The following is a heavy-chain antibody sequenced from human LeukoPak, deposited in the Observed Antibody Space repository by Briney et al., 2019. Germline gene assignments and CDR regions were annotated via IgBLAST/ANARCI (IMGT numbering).Heavy chain of an antibody. CDR3: ARTYYDYWSGPYAFDI. Sequence: PGGSLTLSCAASGFTFSSYGMHWVRQAPGKGLEWAAFIRYDGSNKYYADSVKGRFTISRDNSENTLYLRMNNLRAEDTAVVYCARTYYDYWSGPYAFDIWGQGTMVTVSS. CDR2: IRYDGSNK. D-gene: IGHD3-3*01. CDR1: GFTFSSYG. V-gene: IGHV3-30*02. J-gene: IGHJ3*02.